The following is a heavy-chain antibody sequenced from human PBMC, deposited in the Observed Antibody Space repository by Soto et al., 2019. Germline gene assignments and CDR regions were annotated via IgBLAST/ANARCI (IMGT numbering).Heavy chain of an antibody. CDR1: GVSISSHDW. CDR3: ASNSYGYIFYDY. J-gene: IGHJ4*02. D-gene: IGHD5-18*01. V-gene: IGHV4-4*02. Sequence: SETLSLTCAVSGVSISSHDWWTWVRQPPGKGLEWIGESHQSGNTNYNSSLESRVTISVDTSKNQFSLKLSSVTAADTAVYYCASNSYGYIFYDYWGQGTLVTVSS. CDR2: SHQSGNT.